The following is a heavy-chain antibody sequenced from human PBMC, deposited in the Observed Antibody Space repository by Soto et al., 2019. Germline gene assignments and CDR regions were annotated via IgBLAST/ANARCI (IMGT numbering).Heavy chain of an antibody. Sequence: QVQLVESGGGVVQPGRSLRLSCAASGFTFSSNAMRWVRQAPGKGLEWVAVISYDGSNKYYADSVKGRFTISRDNSKNTLYLQMNSLRAEDTAVYYCAKDRSSSWTLDYWGQGTLVTVSS. V-gene: IGHV3-30*18. J-gene: IGHJ4*02. CDR2: ISYDGSNK. CDR1: GFTFSSNA. CDR3: AKDRSSSWTLDY. D-gene: IGHD6-13*01.